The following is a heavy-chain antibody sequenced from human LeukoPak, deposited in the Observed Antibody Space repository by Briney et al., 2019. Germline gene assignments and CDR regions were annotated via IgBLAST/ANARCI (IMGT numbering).Heavy chain of an antibody. V-gene: IGHV3-23*01. Sequence: SGGSLRLSCAASGFTFSSYAMSWVRQAPGKGLEWVSAISGSGGSTYYADSVKGRFTISRDNSKNTLYLQMNSLRAEDTAVYYCARGVGGVITPYGMDVWGQGTTVTVSS. CDR3: ARGVGGVITPYGMDV. CDR2: ISGSGGST. J-gene: IGHJ6*02. CDR1: GFTFSSYA. D-gene: IGHD3-10*02.